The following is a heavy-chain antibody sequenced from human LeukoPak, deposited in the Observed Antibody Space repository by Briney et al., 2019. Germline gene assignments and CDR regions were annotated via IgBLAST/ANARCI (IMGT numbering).Heavy chain of an antibody. Sequence: ASVKVSCKASGYTFTGYYMHWVRQAPGQGLEWMGWINPNSGGTNYAQKFQGRVTMTRDTSISTAYMELSRLRSDDTAVYYCARDYSSSSWYAPYYYYYMDVWGKGTTVTVSS. CDR1: GYTFTGYY. CDR2: INPNSGGT. V-gene: IGHV1-2*02. J-gene: IGHJ6*03. D-gene: IGHD6-13*01. CDR3: ARDYSSSSWYAPYYYYYMDV.